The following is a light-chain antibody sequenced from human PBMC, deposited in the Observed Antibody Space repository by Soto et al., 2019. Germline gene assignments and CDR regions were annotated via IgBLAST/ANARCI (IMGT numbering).Light chain of an antibody. CDR2: QAS. J-gene: IGKJ1*01. V-gene: IGKV1-5*03. CDR1: QSISSY. CDR3: QQYSTYLWT. Sequence: DIQMTQSPSSLSASVGDRVTITCRASQSISSYLNWYQHKPGKAPRXXMYQASSLKSGVPSRFSGSGSETEFTLTITSLQPDDTATYFCQQYSTYLWTFGQGTKVDIK.